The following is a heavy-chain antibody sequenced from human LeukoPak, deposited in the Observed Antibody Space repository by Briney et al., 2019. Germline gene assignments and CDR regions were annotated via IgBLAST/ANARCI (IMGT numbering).Heavy chain of an antibody. Sequence: SGPTLVNPTQTLTLTCTFSGFSLSTSGVGVGWIRQPPGKALEWLALIYWDDDKRYSPSLKSRLTITKDTSKNQVVLTMTNMDPVDTATYYCAHRLDAENLWFGELLSPGYFDYWGQGTLVTASS. CDR3: AHRLDAENLWFGELLSPGYFDY. V-gene: IGHV2-5*02. J-gene: IGHJ4*02. CDR2: IYWDDDK. D-gene: IGHD3-10*01. CDR1: GFSLSTSGVG.